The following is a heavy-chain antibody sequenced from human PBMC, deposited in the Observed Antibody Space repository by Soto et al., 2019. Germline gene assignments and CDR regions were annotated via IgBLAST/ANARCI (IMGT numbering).Heavy chain of an antibody. V-gene: IGHV4-59*01. CDR3: AGVELTGRGYYYYGMDV. J-gene: IGHJ6*02. CDR1: GGSISSYY. D-gene: IGHD1-1*01. CDR2: IYYSGST. Sequence: SETLSLTCTFAGGSISSYYWSLIRQPPGKGLEWIGYIYYSGSTNYNPSLKSRVTISVDTSKNQFSLKLSSVTAADTAVYYCAGVELTGRGYYYYGMDVWGQGTTVTVSS.